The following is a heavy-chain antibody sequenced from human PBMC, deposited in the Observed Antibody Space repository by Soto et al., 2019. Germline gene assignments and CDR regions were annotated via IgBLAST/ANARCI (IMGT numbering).Heavy chain of an antibody. CDR2: ISAYNGNT. Sequence: QVQLVQSGAEVKKPGASVKVSCKASGYTFTNYAFSWVRQAPGQGLEWMGWISAYNGNTNYPQKLQGRVTMTTDTSTSTAYMELRRLSSDDTAVYYCARDLAAAGPFDCWGQGTLVTVSS. CDR1: GYTFTNYA. J-gene: IGHJ4*02. CDR3: ARDLAAAGPFDC. V-gene: IGHV1-18*01. D-gene: IGHD6-13*01.